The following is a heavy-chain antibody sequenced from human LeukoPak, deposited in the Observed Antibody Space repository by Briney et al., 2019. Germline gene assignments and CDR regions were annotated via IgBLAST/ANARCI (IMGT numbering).Heavy chain of an antibody. CDR3: ARRPMVRGDPFDY. Sequence: SETLSLTCTVSGGSINSGSYYWGWIRQPPGKGLEWIGNIYYSGSTYYNPSLKSRVTISVDTSKNQFSLKLSSVTAADTAVYHCARRPMVRGDPFDYWGRGTLVTVSS. D-gene: IGHD3-10*01. J-gene: IGHJ4*02. V-gene: IGHV4-39*01. CDR2: IYYSGST. CDR1: GGSINSGSYY.